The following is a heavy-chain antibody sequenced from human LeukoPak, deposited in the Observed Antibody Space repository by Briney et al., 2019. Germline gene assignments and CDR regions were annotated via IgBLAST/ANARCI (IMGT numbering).Heavy chain of an antibody. V-gene: IGHV3-30-3*01. D-gene: IGHD3-22*01. CDR2: ISYDGSNK. CDR1: GFTFSSYA. Sequence: GGSLRLSCAASGFTFSSYAMHWVRQAPGKGLEWVAVISYDGSNKYYADSVKGRFTISRDNSKDTLYLQMSSVRVDDTAVYYCARDRGRYYDSRGFYWGYYFDSWGQGILVTVST. CDR3: ARDRGRYYDSRGFYWGYYFDS. J-gene: IGHJ4*02.